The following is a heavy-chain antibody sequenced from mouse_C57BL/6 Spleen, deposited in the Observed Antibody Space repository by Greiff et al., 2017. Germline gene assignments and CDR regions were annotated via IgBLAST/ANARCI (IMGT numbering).Heavy chain of an antibody. V-gene: IGHV1-64*01. CDR2: IHPNSGST. CDR3: ARKGGCGTTGVDWYFDV. J-gene: IGHJ1*03. CDR1: GYTFTSYW. Sequence: QVQLQQPGAELVKPGASVKLSCKASGYTFTSYWMHWVKQRPGQGLEWIGMIHPNSGSTNYNEKFKSKATLTVDNSSSTADMQLSSQTSDDSAVYYCARKGGCGTTGVDWYFDVWGTGTTVTVSA. D-gene: IGHD1-1*01.